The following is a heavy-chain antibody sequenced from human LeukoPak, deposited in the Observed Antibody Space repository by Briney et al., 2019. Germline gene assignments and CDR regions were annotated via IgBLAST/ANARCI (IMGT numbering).Heavy chain of an antibody. CDR2: LYSGGTT. CDR3: ISQIPYFDY. Sequence: GGSLRLSCVASGFSVSSIYMNWVRQAPGKGLEWVSVLYSGGTTYYADSVKGRFTMSRDNSKDTLFLQMNSLRAEDTAVYYCISQIPYFDYWGQGTLVTVSS. CDR1: GFSVSSIY. J-gene: IGHJ4*02. V-gene: IGHV3-53*01. D-gene: IGHD2-2*02.